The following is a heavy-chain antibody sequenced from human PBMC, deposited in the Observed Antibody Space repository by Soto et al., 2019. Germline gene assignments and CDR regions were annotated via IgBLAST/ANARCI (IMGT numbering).Heavy chain of an antibody. CDR1: GDSISSDSYY. J-gene: IGHJ3*02. D-gene: IGHD3-22*01. CDR2: MFYNGRA. CDR3: ARRAPETLGYYQTDDAFDI. Sequence: QLQLQESGPGLVKPSETLSLTCTVSGDSISSDSYYWGWIRQPPGRGLEWIGSMFYNGRAYYNPSLKSRLSISVDTSKNQFSLNLSSVTAADTAVYYCARRAPETLGYYQTDDAFDIWGQGTKVTVSS. V-gene: IGHV4-39*01.